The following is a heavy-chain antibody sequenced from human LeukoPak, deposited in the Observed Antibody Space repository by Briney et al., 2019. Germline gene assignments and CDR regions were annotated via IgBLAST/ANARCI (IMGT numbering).Heavy chain of an antibody. V-gene: IGHV3-11*05. J-gene: IGHJ4*02. D-gene: IGHD3-9*01. CDR3: ARDYDILTGYFRGGFDY. Sequence: GGSLTLSCAASGFTFSDYYMSWIRQAPGKGLEWISYITSSRSDTIYAHSVKGRFTISRDNAKKSLYLQMNSLRAEDTAVYYCARDYDILTGYFRGGFDYWGQGTLVTVSS. CDR2: ITSSRSDT. CDR1: GFTFSDYY.